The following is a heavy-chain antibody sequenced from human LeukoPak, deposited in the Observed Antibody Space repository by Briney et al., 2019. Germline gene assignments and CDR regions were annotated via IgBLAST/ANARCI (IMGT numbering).Heavy chain of an antibody. D-gene: IGHD2-21*02. Sequence: PGGSLRLSCAASGFTFSSYSVNWVRQAPGKGLEWVAYIRTSSGGIYYADSVKGRFTISTDTAKNSLYLGMNNLRDGDTAVYYCARDDSWAFDYWGQGTLVTVSS. J-gene: IGHJ4*02. CDR1: GFTFSSYS. V-gene: IGHV3-48*02. CDR2: IRTSSGGI. CDR3: ARDDSWAFDY.